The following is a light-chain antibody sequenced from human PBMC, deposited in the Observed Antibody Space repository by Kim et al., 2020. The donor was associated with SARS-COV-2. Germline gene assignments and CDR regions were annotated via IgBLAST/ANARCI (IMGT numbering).Light chain of an antibody. Sequence: QPATLTCTGNTNNVGDEGTAWLQQHQGHPPKLLSYRNNDRPSGISERFSASRSGNTASLTITGLLPEDEADYYCSAWDRSLTAWVFGGGTQLTVL. CDR2: RNN. J-gene: IGLJ2*01. V-gene: IGLV10-54*04. CDR3: SAWDRSLTAWV. CDR1: TNNVGDEG.